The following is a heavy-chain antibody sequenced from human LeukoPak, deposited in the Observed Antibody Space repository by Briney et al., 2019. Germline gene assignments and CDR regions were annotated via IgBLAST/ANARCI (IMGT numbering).Heavy chain of an antibody. J-gene: IGHJ4*01. CDR3: ARGFLDFDF. V-gene: IGHV3-33*01. CDR2: IWYDGTDT. D-gene: IGHD3-3*01. Sequence: GGSLRLSCVASGFAFSRFNMHWVRQAPGKGLEWVALIWYDGTDTYYADAVKGRFTISRDDSKNTVYLQMNSLRAEDTAFYYCARGFLDFDFWGHGTLVTVSS. CDR1: GFAFSRFN.